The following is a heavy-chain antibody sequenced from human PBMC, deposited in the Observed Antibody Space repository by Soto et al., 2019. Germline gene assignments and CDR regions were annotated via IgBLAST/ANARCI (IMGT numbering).Heavy chain of an antibody. V-gene: IGHV1-18*01. CDR3: ASEDYYDSSGYYVG. Sequence: QVQLVQSGAEVKKPGASVKVSCKASGYTFTSYDISWVRQAPGQGLEWMGWSSAYNSNTNYAQKLQCRVTMTRDSSNSTAYMELRSLRSDDTAVYYCASEDYYDSSGYYVGWGQGTLVTVSS. CDR1: GYTFTSYD. J-gene: IGHJ4*02. CDR2: SSAYNSNT. D-gene: IGHD3-22*01.